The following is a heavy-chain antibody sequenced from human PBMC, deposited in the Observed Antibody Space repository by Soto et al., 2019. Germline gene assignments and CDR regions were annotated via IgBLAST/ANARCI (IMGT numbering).Heavy chain of an antibody. V-gene: IGHV3-7*03. D-gene: IGHD6-6*01. CDR1: GFSFSSSG. Sequence: GGCMRLSCAASGFSFSSSGMGWVRQTPGKGLEWVANIKQDGSEKYYVDSVKGRFTISRDNAKNSLYLQMNSLRAEDTAVYYCARDLFEAARRWKYAFDIWGQGTMVTVSS. CDR3: ARDLFEAARRWKYAFDI. CDR2: IKQDGSEK. J-gene: IGHJ3*02.